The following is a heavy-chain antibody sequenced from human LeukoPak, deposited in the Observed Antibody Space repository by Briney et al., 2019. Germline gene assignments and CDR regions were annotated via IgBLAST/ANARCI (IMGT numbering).Heavy chain of an antibody. CDR3: AKLLRDVTIYDF. V-gene: IGHV3-48*04. CDR2: ISTSSSST. Sequence: GGSLRLSCAASGFTFSSYTMNWDRQAPGKGLEWVSYISTSSSSTYYADSVKGRFTISRDNTKNSLFLQMNSLRAEDAAFYYCAKLLRDVTIYDFWGHGTLVTVSS. CDR1: GFTFSSYT. J-gene: IGHJ4*01. D-gene: IGHD5-24*01.